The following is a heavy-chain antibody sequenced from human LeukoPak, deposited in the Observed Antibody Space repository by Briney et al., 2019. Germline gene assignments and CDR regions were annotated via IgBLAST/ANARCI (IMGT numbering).Heavy chain of an antibody. CDR2: NTSSGDTI. D-gene: IGHD3-3*01. CDR3: AREVVPLSGVVIVRGRFDP. V-gene: IGHV3-11*01. J-gene: IGHJ5*02. Sequence: KTGGSLRLSCAASGFTFSDYYMSWIRQAPGKGLEWVSYNTSSGDTIYYADSVKGRFTISRDNANNSVYLQMNSLRAEDTAMYYCAREVVPLSGVVIVRGRFDPWGQGTLVTVSS. CDR1: GFTFSDYY.